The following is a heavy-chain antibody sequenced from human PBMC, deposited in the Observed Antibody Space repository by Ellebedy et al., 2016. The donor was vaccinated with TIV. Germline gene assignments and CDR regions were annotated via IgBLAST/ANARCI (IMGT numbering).Heavy chain of an antibody. CDR2: IRGRGSTI. D-gene: IGHD1-1*01. CDR1: GFTVSSNY. V-gene: IGHV3-48*02. Sequence: GESLKISCAASGFTVSSNYMNWVRQAPGKGLEWLAHIRGRGSTIYYADSVKGRFTISRDNVRSSLYLQMHSLRDEDTAVYYCARAIGDWDAYYFDSWGRGTLVTVSS. J-gene: IGHJ4*02. CDR3: ARAIGDWDAYYFDS.